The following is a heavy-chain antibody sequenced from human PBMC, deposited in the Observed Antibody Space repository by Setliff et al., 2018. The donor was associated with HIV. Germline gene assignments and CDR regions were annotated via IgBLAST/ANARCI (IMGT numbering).Heavy chain of an antibody. CDR2: IYYSGSAA. V-gene: IGHV4-30-4*08. Sequence: SETLSLTCTVSGGSISSTNYYWSWIRQPPGKGLECIGYIYYSGSAAYYNPSLQSRSTISLDTSKNQFSLRLTSVTAADTAIYYCAREVDMVTTSDAFDIWGQGTMVTVS. CDR3: AREVDMVTTSDAFDI. D-gene: IGHD2-21*02. J-gene: IGHJ3*02. CDR1: GGSISSTNYY.